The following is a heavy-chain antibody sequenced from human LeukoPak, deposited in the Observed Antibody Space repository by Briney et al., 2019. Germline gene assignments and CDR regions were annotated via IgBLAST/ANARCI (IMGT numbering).Heavy chain of an antibody. Sequence: ASVKVSCKASGYTFTGYYMHWVRQPPGQGFEGMGWINPNSGGTNYAQKFQGRVTMTRDTSISTAYMELSRLRSDDTAVYYCATSGFSGRLFDYWGQGTLVTASS. V-gene: IGHV1-2*02. D-gene: IGHD1-26*01. J-gene: IGHJ4*02. CDR2: INPNSGGT. CDR3: ATSGFSGRLFDY. CDR1: GYTFTGYY.